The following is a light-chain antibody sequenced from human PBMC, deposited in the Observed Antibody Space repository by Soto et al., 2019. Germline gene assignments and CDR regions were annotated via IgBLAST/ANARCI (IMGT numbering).Light chain of an antibody. CDR1: QKISSTV. CDR2: GAS. Sequence: EIVWTQSPGILSLSPGERASLSCRASQKISSTVLAWYQQKPGQAPRLLIYGASSRTTGIPDRFSGSGSGTDFTLTISRLEPEDFAMYYCQQCGGSPTFGQGTKVDIK. V-gene: IGKV3-20*01. CDR3: QQCGGSPT. J-gene: IGKJ1*01.